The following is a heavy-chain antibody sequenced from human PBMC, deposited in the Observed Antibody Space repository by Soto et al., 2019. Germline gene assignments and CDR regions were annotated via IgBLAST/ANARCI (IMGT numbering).Heavy chain of an antibody. V-gene: IGHV3-21*02. Sequence: EVQIVESGGGLVQPGGSLRLSCNFTFSMYSMDWVRQAPGKGLEWVASISRGGVYIKYADSVKGRFTISRDNAKNSVSLQMNSLRVDDTALYFCTRDQGGSYDSWFDPWGQGTLVTVSS. CDR3: TRDQGGSYDSWFDP. CDR2: ISRGGVYI. CDR1: TFSMYS. D-gene: IGHD1-26*01. J-gene: IGHJ5*02.